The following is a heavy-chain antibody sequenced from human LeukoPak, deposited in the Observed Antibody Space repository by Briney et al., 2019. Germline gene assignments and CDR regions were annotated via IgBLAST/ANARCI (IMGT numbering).Heavy chain of an antibody. CDR3: ASYDFWSGYCFDY. CDR2: TYYSGST. J-gene: IGHJ4*02. Sequence: PSETLSLTCTVSGGSISSYYWSWIRQPPGKGLEWIGCTYYSGSTNYNPSLKSRVTISVDTSKNQFSLKLSSVTAADTAVYYCASYDFWSGYCFDYWGQGTLVTVSS. V-gene: IGHV4-59*01. CDR1: GGSISSYY. D-gene: IGHD3-3*01.